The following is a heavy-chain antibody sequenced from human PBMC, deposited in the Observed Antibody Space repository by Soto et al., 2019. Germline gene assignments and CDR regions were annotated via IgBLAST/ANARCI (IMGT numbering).Heavy chain of an antibody. CDR2: IYSGGST. V-gene: IGHV3-53*01. D-gene: IGHD1-26*01. CDR3: AKNQGVELVPLATVDWFDP. J-gene: IGHJ5*02. CDR1: GFTVSSNY. Sequence: GGSLRLSCAASGFTVSSNYMSWVRQAPGKGLEWVSVIYSGGSTYYADSVKGRYTISRDNSKNTLYLQMNNLSAEDTAVYHCAKNQGVELVPLATVDWFDPWGQGSVVTVSS.